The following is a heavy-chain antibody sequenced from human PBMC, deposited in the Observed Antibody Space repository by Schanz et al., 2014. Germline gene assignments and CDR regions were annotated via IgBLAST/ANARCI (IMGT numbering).Heavy chain of an antibody. Sequence: QVQLVESGGGVVQPGRSLRLSCAASGFTFSSYAIHWVRQAPGKGLEWVAVISSDGSIQFYADSVKGRFTISRDNAKNSLSLQMDRLRDEDTAVYYCARRYSGRYCFDYWGQGTLVAVSS. J-gene: IGHJ4*02. V-gene: IGHV3-30*04. CDR1: GFTFSSYA. CDR2: ISSDGSIQ. D-gene: IGHD1-26*01. CDR3: ARRYSGRYCFDY.